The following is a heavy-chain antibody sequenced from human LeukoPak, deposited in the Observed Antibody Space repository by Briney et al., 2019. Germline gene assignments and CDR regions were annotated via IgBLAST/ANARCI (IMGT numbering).Heavy chain of an antibody. Sequence: GGSLRLSCVVSGFTFSSYNMNWVRQAPGKGLEWVSSISTSNNYIYYADSVTGRFTISRDNSKNTLYLQMNSLRAEDTAVYYCARGNDGYYYYYYMDVWGKGTTVTVSS. CDR2: ISTSNNYI. J-gene: IGHJ6*03. V-gene: IGHV3-21*04. CDR1: GFTFSSYN. CDR3: ARGNDGYYYYYYMDV.